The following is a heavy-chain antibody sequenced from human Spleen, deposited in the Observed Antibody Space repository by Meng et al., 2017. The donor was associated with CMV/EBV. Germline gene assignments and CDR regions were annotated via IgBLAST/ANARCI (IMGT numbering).Heavy chain of an antibody. D-gene: IGHD3-10*01. J-gene: IGHJ4*02. CDR1: GGSISSYY. V-gene: IGHV4-59*01. CDR2: IYYSGST. CDR3: ARDLTTMVRGVIDY. Sequence: SETLSLTCTVSGGSISSYYWSWIRQPPGKGLEWIGYIYYSGSTNYNPSLKSRVTISVDTSKNQFSLKLSSVTAADTAVYYCARDLTTMVRGVIDYWGQGTLVTVSS.